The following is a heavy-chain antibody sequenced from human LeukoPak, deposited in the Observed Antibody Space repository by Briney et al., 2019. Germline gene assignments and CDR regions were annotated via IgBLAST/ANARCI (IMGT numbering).Heavy chain of an antibody. V-gene: IGHV3-23*01. CDR3: AKGATYYNDNTPVGMDV. D-gene: IGHD3-22*01. Sequence: GGSLRLSCAASGFTFSSYAMSWVRQAPGKGLEWVSGISGSGGSTYYADSVKGRFTISRDNSKNTLFLQMNSLRAEDTAVYYCAKGATYYNDNTPVGMDVWGQGTTVTVSS. CDR2: ISGSGGST. CDR1: GFTFSSYA. J-gene: IGHJ6*02.